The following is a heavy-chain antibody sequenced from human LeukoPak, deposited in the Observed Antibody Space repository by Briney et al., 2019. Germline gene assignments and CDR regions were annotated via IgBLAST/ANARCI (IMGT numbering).Heavy chain of an antibody. V-gene: IGHV3-53*01. D-gene: IGHD3-22*01. Sequence: GGSLRLSCAASGFTVSRNYMSWVRQAPGKGLEWVSVIYSGGSTYYADSVKGRFTISRDNSKNTLYLQMNSLRAEDTAVYYCARDSYYYDTSDYYNAFDIWGQGTMVTVSS. CDR3: ARDSYYYDTSDYYNAFDI. J-gene: IGHJ3*02. CDR1: GFTVSRNY. CDR2: IYSGGST.